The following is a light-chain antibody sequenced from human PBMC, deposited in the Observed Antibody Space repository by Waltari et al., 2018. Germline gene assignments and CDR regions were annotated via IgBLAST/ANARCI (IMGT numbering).Light chain of an antibody. J-gene: IGKJ4*01. CDR3: QQYGSSLPLT. CDR2: GAY. Sequence: EIVLTQSPGTLSLSPGERATLSCTASQSVTTTYLAWYQQKPGQAPRLLIYGAYSRATGIPDRFSGSGSGTDFTLTISRLEPEDFAVYYCQQYGSSLPLTFGGGTKVEIK. CDR1: QSVTTTY. V-gene: IGKV3-20*01.